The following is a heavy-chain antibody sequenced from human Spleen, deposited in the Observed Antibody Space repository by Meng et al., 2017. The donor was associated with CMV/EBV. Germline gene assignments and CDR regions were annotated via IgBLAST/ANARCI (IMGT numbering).Heavy chain of an antibody. V-gene: IGHV1-18*01. CDR1: GYTFTSYG. Sequence: QVQLVQSGAEGEKPGXSVKVARXAAGYTFTSYGISWVRQAPGQGLEWMGWISAYNGNTNYAQKLQGRVTMTTDTSTSTAYMELRSLRSDDTAVYYCARDWLGYCSGGSCYYLDYWGQGTLVTVSS. CDR2: ISAYNGNT. CDR3: ARDWLGYCSGGSCYYLDY. J-gene: IGHJ4*02. D-gene: IGHD2-15*01.